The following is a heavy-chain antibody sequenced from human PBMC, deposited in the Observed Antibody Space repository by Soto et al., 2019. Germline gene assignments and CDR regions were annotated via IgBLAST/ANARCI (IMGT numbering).Heavy chain of an antibody. Sequence: QVQLVQSGAEVKKPGSSVRLSCTASGGTFSSYTLSWVRQAPGQGLEWMGRIIPILTITDYAQKSRARLPITSDNSSMTAYMELRALRPEETAVYYCARRRHFGTDCYKYYYFGMDLGGQGTTVTVSS. CDR2: IIPILTIT. CDR3: ARRRHFGTDCYKYYYFGMDL. V-gene: IGHV1-69*02. D-gene: IGHD2-21*02. J-gene: IGHJ6*02. CDR1: GGTFSSYT.